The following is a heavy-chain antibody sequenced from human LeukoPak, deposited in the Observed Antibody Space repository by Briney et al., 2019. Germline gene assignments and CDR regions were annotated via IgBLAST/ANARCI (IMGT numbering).Heavy chain of an antibody. V-gene: IGHV4-39*01. Sequence: SETLSLTCTVSGGSISSSTYYWGWIRRPPGKGLVWIGSIYYSGSTYYNPSLKSRVTVSVDTSKNQFSLNLSSVTAADTAVYYCVRGSTLRHYQYWGQGTLVTVSS. CDR1: GGSISSSTYY. CDR3: VRGSTLRHYQY. D-gene: IGHD3-16*01. J-gene: IGHJ4*02. CDR2: IYYSGST.